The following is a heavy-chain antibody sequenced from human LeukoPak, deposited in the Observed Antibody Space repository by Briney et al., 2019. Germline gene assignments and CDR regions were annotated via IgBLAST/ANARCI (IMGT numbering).Heavy chain of an antibody. J-gene: IGHJ5*02. D-gene: IGHD2-8*02. CDR3: ARVVYAINNWFDP. V-gene: IGHV1-2*02. CDR1: GYTFTGYY. CDR2: INPNSGGT. Sequence: ASVKVSCKASGYTFTGYYMHWVRQAPGQGLGWMGWINPNSGGTNYAQKFQGRVTMTRDTSISIAYVELSRLRSDDTAVYYCARVVYAINNWFDPWGQGTLVTVSS.